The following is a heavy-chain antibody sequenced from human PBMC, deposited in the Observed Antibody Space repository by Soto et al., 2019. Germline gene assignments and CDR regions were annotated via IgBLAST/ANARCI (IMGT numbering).Heavy chain of an antibody. D-gene: IGHD2-15*01. CDR3: ARDRGGYGMDV. Sequence: ASVKVSCKASGYTFTSYGFGWVRQAPGQGLEWMGWISASNGNTNYAQKPQSRVTMTTDTSTGTAYMELRSLRSDDTAVYYCARDRGGYGMDVWGQGTTVTVSS. CDR2: ISASNGNT. V-gene: IGHV1-18*01. J-gene: IGHJ6*02. CDR1: GYTFTSYG.